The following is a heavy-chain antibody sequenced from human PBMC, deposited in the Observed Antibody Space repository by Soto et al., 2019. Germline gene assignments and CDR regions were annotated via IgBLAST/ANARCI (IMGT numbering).Heavy chain of an antibody. J-gene: IGHJ4*02. Sequence: EVQLLESGGGLVQPGGSLRLSCAASGFTFSSYAMSWVRQAPGKGLEWVSAISGSGGSTYYADSVKGRFTISRDNSNTTLYLQVTGLRAEDTAVYYGARTLCSYGTDYWCQGTLVTGSS. CDR3: ARTLCSYGTDY. CDR1: GFTFSSYA. D-gene: IGHD5-18*01. CDR2: ISGSGGST. V-gene: IGHV3-23*01.